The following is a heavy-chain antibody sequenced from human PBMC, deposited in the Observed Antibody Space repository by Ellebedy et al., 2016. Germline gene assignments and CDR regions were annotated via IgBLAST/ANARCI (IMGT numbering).Heavy chain of an antibody. V-gene: IGHV3-7*03. D-gene: IGHD3-16*02. Sequence: GGSLRLSXAVSGFTLSSYWLTWVRQAPGKGLEWVANIKEDGSEKYYVGSMKGRFTISRDNAKNFLYLQMNSLRAEDTAVYYCARNRVKLDYWGQGTLVTVSS. CDR2: IKEDGSEK. J-gene: IGHJ4*02. CDR3: ARNRVKLDY. CDR1: GFTLSSYW.